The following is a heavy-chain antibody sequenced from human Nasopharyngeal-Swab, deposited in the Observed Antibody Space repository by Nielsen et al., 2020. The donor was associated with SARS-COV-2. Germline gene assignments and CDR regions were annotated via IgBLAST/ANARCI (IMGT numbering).Heavy chain of an antibody. CDR1: GGSISSSSYY. CDR2: SYYSGST. CDR3: ARALWKKSYYYYMDV. V-gene: IGHV4-39*07. Sequence: SETLSLTCTVSGGSISSSSYYWGWIRQPPGKGLEWIGSSYYSGSTYYNPSLKSRVTISIDTSKNQFSLKLSSVTAADTAVYYCARALWKKSYYYYMDVWGKGTTVTVSS. D-gene: IGHD2/OR15-2a*01. J-gene: IGHJ6*03.